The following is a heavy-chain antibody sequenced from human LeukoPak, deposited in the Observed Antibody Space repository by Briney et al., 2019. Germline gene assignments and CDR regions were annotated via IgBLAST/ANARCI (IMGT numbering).Heavy chain of an antibody. CDR3: ARGAYGSGENDY. V-gene: IGHV4-30-4*08. CDR1: GGSISSGDYY. J-gene: IGHJ4*02. CDR2: IYYSGST. D-gene: IGHD3-10*01. Sequence: PSETLSLTCTVSGGSISSGDYYWSWLRQPPGKGLEWIGYIYYSGSTYYNPSLKSRVTISVDTSKNQFSLKLSSVTAADTAVYYCARGAYGSGENDYWGQGTLVTVSS.